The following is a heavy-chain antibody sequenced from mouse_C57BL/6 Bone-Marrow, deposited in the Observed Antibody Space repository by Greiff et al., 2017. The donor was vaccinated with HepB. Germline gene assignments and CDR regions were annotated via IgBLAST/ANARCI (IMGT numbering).Heavy chain of an antibody. V-gene: IGHV5-17*01. Sequence: DVHLVESGGGLVKPGGSLKLSCAASGFTFSDYGMHWVRQAPEKGLEWVAYISSGSSTIYYADTVKGRFTISRDNAKNTLFLQMTSLRSEDTAMYYCARSRYAYYFDYWGQGTTLTVSS. CDR1: GFTFSDYG. J-gene: IGHJ2*01. D-gene: IGHD2-14*01. CDR2: ISSGSSTI. CDR3: ARSRYAYYFDY.